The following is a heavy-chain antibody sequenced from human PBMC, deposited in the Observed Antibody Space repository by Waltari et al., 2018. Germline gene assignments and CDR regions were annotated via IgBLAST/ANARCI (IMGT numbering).Heavy chain of an antibody. CDR1: GRPIRSGDYY. V-gene: IGHV4-30-4*08. Sequence: QVQLQESGLGLVKPTPNLILTCTVSGRPIRSGDYYRSWLRQPPGKGLEGIGYIDYSGSTYYNPSLKSLVTISVDTSKNQFSLKLSSVTAADTAVYYCARVRTEFDYWGQGTLVTVSS. D-gene: IGHD1-1*01. J-gene: IGHJ4*02. CDR3: ARVRTEFDY. CDR2: IDYSGST.